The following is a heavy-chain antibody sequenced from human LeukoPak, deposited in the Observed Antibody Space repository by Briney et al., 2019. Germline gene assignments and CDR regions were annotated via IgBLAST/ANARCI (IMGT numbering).Heavy chain of an antibody. Sequence: GGSLRLSCAASGFTFSSYAMSWVRQAPGKGLEWVSAISGSGVTTYYADSVKGRFTISRDNSKNTLYLQMNSLRAEDTAVYYCAKHPTMIVVVTHRPYYMDVWGKGTTVTVSS. D-gene: IGHD3-22*01. CDR2: ISGSGVTT. V-gene: IGHV3-23*01. CDR1: GFTFSSYA. CDR3: AKHPTMIVVVTHRPYYMDV. J-gene: IGHJ6*03.